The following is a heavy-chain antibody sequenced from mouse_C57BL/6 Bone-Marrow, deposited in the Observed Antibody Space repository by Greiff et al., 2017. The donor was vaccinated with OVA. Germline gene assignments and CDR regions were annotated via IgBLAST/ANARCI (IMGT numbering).Heavy chain of an antibody. CDR1: GYTFTDYY. V-gene: IGHV1-76*01. CDR2: IYPGSGNT. Sequence: QVQLKESGAELVRPGASVKLSCKASGYTFTDYYINWVKQRPGQGLEWIARIYPGSGNTYYNEKFKGKATLTAEKSSSTAYMQLSSLTSEDSAVYFCARKLLPYWYFDGWGTGTTVTVSS. J-gene: IGHJ1*03. D-gene: IGHD1-1*01. CDR3: ARKLLPYWYFDG.